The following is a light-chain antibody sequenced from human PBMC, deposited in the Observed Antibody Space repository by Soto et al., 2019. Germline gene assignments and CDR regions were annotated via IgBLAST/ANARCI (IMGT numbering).Light chain of an antibody. CDR3: QQYNTWPRT. J-gene: IGKJ1*01. Sequence: EIVMTQSPATLSVSPGEGATLSCRASQSVSINLAWYQQKPGQAPRLLIYGASTRATGIPARFSGSGSGTEFTLTISSLQSEDFAVYYCQQYNTWPRTFGQGTKVEIK. CDR1: QSVSIN. V-gene: IGKV3D-15*01. CDR2: GAS.